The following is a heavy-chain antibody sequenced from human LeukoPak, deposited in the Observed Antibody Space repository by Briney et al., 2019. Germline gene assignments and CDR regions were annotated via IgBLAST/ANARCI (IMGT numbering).Heavy chain of an antibody. Sequence: SETLSLTCAVYGGSFSGYYWSWIRQPPGKGLEWIGEINHSGSTNYNPSLKSRVTISVDTSKNQFSLKLSSVTAADTAVYYCARGRGYSYGLPLDYGGQGPLVTVS. V-gene: IGHV4-34*01. CDR2: INHSGST. D-gene: IGHD5-18*01. J-gene: IGHJ4*02. CDR3: ARGRGYSYGLPLDY. CDR1: GGSFSGYY.